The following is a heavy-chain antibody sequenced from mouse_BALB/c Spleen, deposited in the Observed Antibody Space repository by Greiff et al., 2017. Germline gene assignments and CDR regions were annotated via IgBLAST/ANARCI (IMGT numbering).Heavy chain of an antibody. CDR3: ARDKDSSPFAH. J-gene: IGHJ3*01. Sequence: EVQLQESGGGLVKPGGSLKLSCAASGFTFSSYAMSWVRQTPEKRLEWVASISSGGSTYYPDSVKGRFTISRDNARNILYLQMSSLRSEDTAMYYCARDKDSSPFAHWGQGTLVTVSA. V-gene: IGHV5-6-5*01. CDR2: ISSGGST. D-gene: IGHD1-1*01. CDR1: GFTFSSYA.